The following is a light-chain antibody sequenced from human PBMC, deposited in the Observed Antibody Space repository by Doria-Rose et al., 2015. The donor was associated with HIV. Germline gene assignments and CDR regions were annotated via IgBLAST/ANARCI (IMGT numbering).Light chain of an antibody. Sequence: PGERVTFSCRASQSVSSSYLAWYQQKPGQAPRLLIYGASSRATGIPDRFSGSGSGTDFTLTISRLEPEDFAVYYCQQYAQAPLTFGGGTKVEIK. J-gene: IGKJ4*01. CDR3: QQYAQAPLT. V-gene: IGKV3-20*01. CDR1: QSVSSSY. CDR2: GAS.